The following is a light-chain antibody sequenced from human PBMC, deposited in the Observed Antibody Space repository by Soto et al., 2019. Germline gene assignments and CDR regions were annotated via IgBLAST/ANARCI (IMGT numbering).Light chain of an antibody. CDR2: DVS. J-gene: IGKJ1*01. Sequence: EIVLTQSPAALSLSPGERATLSCRASESINSCLAWYQQKPGQAPRLLVYDVSNRATGIPARFSCRGSGTEFALTISSLEPEDFAVYYCQQYHSPRWTFGQGTKVDIX. CDR1: ESINSC. V-gene: IGKV3-11*01. CDR3: QQYHSPRWT.